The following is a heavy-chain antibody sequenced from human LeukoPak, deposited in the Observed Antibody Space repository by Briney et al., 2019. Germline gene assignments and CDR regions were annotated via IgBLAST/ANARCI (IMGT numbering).Heavy chain of an antibody. CDR1: GFTLSSYA. D-gene: IGHD5/OR15-5a*01. Sequence: GGSLRLSCAASGFTLSSYAMTWVRQAPGKGLEWVSGISNSGGFTYYADFVKGRLTVSRDDSKNTLYLQMNKPRAEDTALYYCAILSSTNYWGQRTLVTVSP. V-gene: IGHV3-23*01. J-gene: IGHJ4*02. CDR2: ISNSGGFT. CDR3: AILSSTNY.